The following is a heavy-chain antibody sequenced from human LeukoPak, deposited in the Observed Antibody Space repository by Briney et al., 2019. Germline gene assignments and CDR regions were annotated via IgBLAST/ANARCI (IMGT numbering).Heavy chain of an antibody. Sequence: GASVKVSCKASGGTFSSYAISWVRQAPGQGLEWMGGIIPIFGTANYAQKFQGRVTITADESTSTAYMELSRLRSEDTAVYYCARGDSGSYLTDYWGQGTLVTVSS. V-gene: IGHV1-69*13. CDR1: GGTFSSYA. D-gene: IGHD1-26*01. CDR3: ARGDSGSYLTDY. J-gene: IGHJ4*02. CDR2: IIPIFGTA.